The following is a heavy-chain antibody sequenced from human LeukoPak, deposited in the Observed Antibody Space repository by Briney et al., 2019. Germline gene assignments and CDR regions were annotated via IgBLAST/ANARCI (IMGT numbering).Heavy chain of an antibody. V-gene: IGHV1-46*01. J-gene: IGHJ4*02. CDR1: GYTFTKYY. CDR2: INPIGGSA. Sequence: ASVKVSCKASGYTFTKYYIHWVRQAPGQGLEWMGKINPIGGSATYAQKFQGRVTMTRDTSTSTVYMELSSLESEDTAVFYCARVSGMGELSVEVDYWGQGTLVTVSS. D-gene: IGHD3-16*02. CDR3: ARVSGMGELSVEVDY.